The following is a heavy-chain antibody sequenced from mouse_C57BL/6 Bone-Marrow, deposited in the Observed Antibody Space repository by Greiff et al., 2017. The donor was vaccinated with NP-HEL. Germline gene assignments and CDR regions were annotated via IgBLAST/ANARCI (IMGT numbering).Heavy chain of an antibody. CDR1: GYTFTDYN. J-gene: IGHJ2*01. D-gene: IGHD1-1*01. CDR2: INPNNGGT. Sequence: VQLQQSGPELVKPGASVKIPCKASGYTFTDYNMDWVKQSHGKSLEWIGDINPNNGGTIYNQKFKGKATLTVDKSSSTAYMELRSLTSEDTAVYYCARSITTVVAIDYWGQGTTLTVSS. V-gene: IGHV1-18*01. CDR3: ARSITTVVAIDY.